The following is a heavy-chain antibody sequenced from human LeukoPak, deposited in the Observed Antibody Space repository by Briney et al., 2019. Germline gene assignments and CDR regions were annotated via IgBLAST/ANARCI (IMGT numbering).Heavy chain of an antibody. CDR2: FDPEDGET. CDR3: ATAPMAVAGTQNAFDI. V-gene: IGHV1-24*01. J-gene: IGHJ3*02. CDR1: GYTLTELS. D-gene: IGHD6-19*01. Sequence: ASVKVSCKVSGYTLTELSMHWVRQAPGKGLEWMGGFDPEDGETIYAQKFQGRVTMTEDTSTDTAYMELSSLRSEDTAVYYCATAPMAVAGTQNAFDIWGQGTMVTVSS.